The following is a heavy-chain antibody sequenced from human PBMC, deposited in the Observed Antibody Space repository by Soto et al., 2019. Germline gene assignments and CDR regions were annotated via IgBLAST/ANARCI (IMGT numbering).Heavy chain of an antibody. D-gene: IGHD1-1*01. CDR3: ATTGEDWYFEL. Sequence: QVQLLQSGTEVKKPGASVTVSCKPSGNALPRHGISWVRQAPGQGPEWMGWISGFNVNTVYAQKVQGRVSMTTDTSTNTAYMELRSLTYADTAVYYCATTGEDWYFELWGRGTLVTVSS. J-gene: IGHJ2*01. CDR1: GNALPRHG. V-gene: IGHV1-18*04. CDR2: ISGFNVNT.